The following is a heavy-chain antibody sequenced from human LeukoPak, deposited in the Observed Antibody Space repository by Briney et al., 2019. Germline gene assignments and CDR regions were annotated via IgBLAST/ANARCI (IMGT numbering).Heavy chain of an antibody. J-gene: IGHJ6*03. CDR2: IYPSGGST. CDR1: GYTFTSYY. CDR3: ARTTEGGYIGYFYYYYMDV. V-gene: IGHV1-46*01. Sequence: ASVKVSCKASGYTFTSYYIHWVRQAPGQGPEWMGIIYPSGGSTTYAQKFQGRVTMTRDMSTSTVYMELSSLRSEDTAVYYCARTTEGGYIGYFYYYYMDVCGKGTTVTISS. D-gene: IGHD5-18*01.